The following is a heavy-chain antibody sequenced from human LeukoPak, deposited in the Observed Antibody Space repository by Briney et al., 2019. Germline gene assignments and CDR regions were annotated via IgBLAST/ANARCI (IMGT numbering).Heavy chain of an antibody. CDR3: ARDSEFLGGERNAFDI. J-gene: IGHJ3*02. CDR1: GGSFSGYC. V-gene: IGHV4-34*01. D-gene: IGHD3-16*01. Sequence: SETLSLTCAVYGGSFSGYCWSWIRQPPGKGLEWIGEINHSGSTNYNPSLKSRVTISVDRSKNQFSLKLSSVTAADTAVYYCARDSEFLGGERNAFDIWGQGTMVTVSS. CDR2: INHSGST.